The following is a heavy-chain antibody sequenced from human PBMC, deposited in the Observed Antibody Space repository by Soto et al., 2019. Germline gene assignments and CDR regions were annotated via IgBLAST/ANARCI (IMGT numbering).Heavy chain of an antibody. D-gene: IGHD2-2*02. CDR3: ARRGELGYCSSTSCYTLDAFDI. CDR2: IDPSDSYT. Sequence: LGESLKISCKGSGYSFTSYWISWVRQMPGKGLEWMGRIDPSDSYTNYSPSFQGHVTISADKSISTAYLQWSSLKASDTAMYYCARRGELGYCSSTSCYTLDAFDIWGQGTMVTVSS. V-gene: IGHV5-10-1*01. CDR1: GYSFTSYW. J-gene: IGHJ3*02.